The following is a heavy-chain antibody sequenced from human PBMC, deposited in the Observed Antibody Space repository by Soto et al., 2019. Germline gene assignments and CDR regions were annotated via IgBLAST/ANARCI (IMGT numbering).Heavy chain of an antibody. CDR3: AKAGGGLDYYYYGMDV. J-gene: IGHJ6*02. D-gene: IGHD3-10*01. V-gene: IGHV3-23*01. CDR1: GFTFSSYA. CDR2: IRGSGGST. Sequence: EVQLLESGGGLAQPGGSLRLSCAASGFTFSSYAMSWVRQAPGKGLEWVSGIRGSGGSTYYADSVKGRSTISRDNYKNTLYLQVNSLRAEDKAVYYCAKAGGGLDYYYYGMDVWGQGTTVTVSS.